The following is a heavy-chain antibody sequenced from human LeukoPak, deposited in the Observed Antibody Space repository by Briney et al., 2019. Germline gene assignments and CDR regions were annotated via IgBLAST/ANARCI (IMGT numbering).Heavy chain of an antibody. CDR1: GFTFGDYA. Sequence: AGGSLRLSCTASGFTFGDYAMNWFRQAPGKGREWVGFIRSKTYGGTTKYAASVKGRFTISRDDSKSIAYLQMNSLKTEYTAVYYCTREWELPGADFDYWGQGTLVTVSS. V-gene: IGHV3-49*03. CDR3: TREWELPGADFDY. CDR2: IRSKTYGGTT. J-gene: IGHJ4*02. D-gene: IGHD1-26*01.